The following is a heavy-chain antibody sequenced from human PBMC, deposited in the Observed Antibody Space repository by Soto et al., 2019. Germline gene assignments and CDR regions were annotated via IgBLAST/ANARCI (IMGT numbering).Heavy chain of an antibody. V-gene: IGHV3-23*01. CDR1: GFTFSDYA. D-gene: IGHD2-2*01. J-gene: IGHJ6*03. CDR3: AKCRNTNNHYYYHLDV. CDR2: ISGSGDST. Sequence: EVHLLESGGDLVQPGGPLRLSCAASGFTFSDYAMSWVRQAPGKGLEWVSTISGSGDSTYHADSVKGRFTISRDNSKNMVCLQMNSLGAGDTATYYCAKCRNTNNHYYYHLDVLGKGTTVTVSS.